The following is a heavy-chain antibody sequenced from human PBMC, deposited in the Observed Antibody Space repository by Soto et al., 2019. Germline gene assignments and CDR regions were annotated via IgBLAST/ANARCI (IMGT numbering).Heavy chain of an antibody. CDR2: ISSSGSTI. CDR1: GFTFSDYY. Sequence: GGSLRLSCAASGFTFSDYYMSWIRQAPGKGLEWVSYISSSGSTIYYADSVKGRFTISRDNAKNSLYLQMNSLRAEDTAVYYCARTFGYCSGGSCYQVGAFDIWGQGTMVTVSS. J-gene: IGHJ3*02. D-gene: IGHD2-15*01. V-gene: IGHV3-11*01. CDR3: ARTFGYCSGGSCYQVGAFDI.